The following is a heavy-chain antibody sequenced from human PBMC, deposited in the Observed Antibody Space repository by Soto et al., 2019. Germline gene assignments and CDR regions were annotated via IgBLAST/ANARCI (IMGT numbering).Heavy chain of an antibody. CDR2: ISYDGSNK. CDR3: AKEKPLVAATHYFDY. Sequence: GGSLRLSCAASGFTFSSYGMHWVRQAPGKGLEWVAVISYDGSNKYYAESVKGRFSISRDNSKDTLYLQMNSLRAEDTAVYYCAKEKPLVAATHYFDYWGQGTLVTVSS. D-gene: IGHD2-15*01. CDR1: GFTFSSYG. V-gene: IGHV3-30*18. J-gene: IGHJ4*02.